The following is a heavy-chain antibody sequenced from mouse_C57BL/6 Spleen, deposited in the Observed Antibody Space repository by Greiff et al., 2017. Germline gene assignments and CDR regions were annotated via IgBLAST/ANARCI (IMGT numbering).Heavy chain of an antibody. CDR3: ARGGGYLSWYTY. J-gene: IGHJ3*01. CDR1: GYTFTSYW. CDR2: IDPSDSYT. D-gene: IGHD2-3*01. Sequence: QVQLQQPGAELVMPGASVKLSCKASGYTFTSYWMHWVKQRPGQGLEWIGEIDPSDSYTNYNQKFKGKSTLTVDKSSSTAYMQLSSLTSEDSAVYYCARGGGYLSWYTYWDQGTLVTVSA. V-gene: IGHV1-69*01.